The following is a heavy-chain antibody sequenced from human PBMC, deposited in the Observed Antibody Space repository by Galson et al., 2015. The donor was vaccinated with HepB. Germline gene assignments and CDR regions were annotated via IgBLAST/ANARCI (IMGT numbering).Heavy chain of an antibody. CDR2: INHSGST. V-gene: IGHV4-34*01. CDR3: ARGPREQQLVPLNSNWFDP. Sequence: ETLSLTCAVYGGSFSGYYWSWIRQPPGKGLEWIGEINHSGSTNYNPSLKSRVTISVDTSKNQFSLKLSSVTAADTAVYYCARGPREQQLVPLNSNWFDPWGQGTLVTVSS. J-gene: IGHJ5*02. D-gene: IGHD6-13*01. CDR1: GGSFSGYY.